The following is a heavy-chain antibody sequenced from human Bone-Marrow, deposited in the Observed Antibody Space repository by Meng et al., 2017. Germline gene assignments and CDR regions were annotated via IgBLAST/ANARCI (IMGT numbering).Heavy chain of an antibody. D-gene: IGHD1-26*01. CDR2: MYSGGDT. CDR3: ATGETRYWFDP. J-gene: IGHJ5*02. V-gene: IGHV3-53*01. CDR1: GFTVSSKY. Sequence: EGQLVDSGGGLIQPGGSLRLSCAASGFTVSSKYMSWVRQSPGKGLEWVSVMYSGGDTHYTDSVKGRFTISRDNSKNTLYLQMNNLRAEDTAVYYCATGETRYWFDPWGQGTLVTVSS.